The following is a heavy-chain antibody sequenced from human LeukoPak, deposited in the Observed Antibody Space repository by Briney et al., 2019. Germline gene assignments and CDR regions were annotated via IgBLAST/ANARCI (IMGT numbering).Heavy chain of an antibody. CDR1: GGSISSSSYY. CDR2: IYYSGST. V-gene: IGHV4-39*07. CDR3: ARDGSYYYGSGSPRGWFDP. J-gene: IGHJ5*02. Sequence: PSETLSLTCTVSGGSISSSSYYWGWIRQPPGKGLEWIGSIYYSGSTYYNPSLKSRVTISVDTSKNQFSLKLSSVTAADTAVYYCARDGSYYYGSGSPRGWFDPWGQGTLVTVSS. D-gene: IGHD3-10*01.